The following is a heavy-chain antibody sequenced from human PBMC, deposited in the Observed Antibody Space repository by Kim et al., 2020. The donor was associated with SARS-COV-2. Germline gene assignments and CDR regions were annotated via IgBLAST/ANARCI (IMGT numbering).Heavy chain of an antibody. CDR2: LNHSGST. CDR1: GGSFSGYY. J-gene: IGHJ4*02. D-gene: IGHD2-2*01. V-gene: IGHV4-34*01. Sequence: SETLSLTCAVYGGSFSGYYWSWIRQPPGKGLEWNGELNHSGSTNYNPSLKSRVTISVDKSKNQFSLKLGSVTAADTAVYYCARVAVGVPAAYRFDYWGQGTLVTVSS. CDR3: ARVAVGVPAAYRFDY.